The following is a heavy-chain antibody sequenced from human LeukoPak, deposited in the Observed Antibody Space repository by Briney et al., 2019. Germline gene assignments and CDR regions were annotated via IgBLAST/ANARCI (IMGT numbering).Heavy chain of an antibody. V-gene: IGHV3-9*01. D-gene: IGHD3-10*01. CDR2: ISWNSGSI. Sequence: GGSLRLSCAASGFTFDDYAMHWVRQAPGKGLEWVSGISWNSGSIGYADSVKGRFTISRDNAKNSLYLQMSSLRAEDTAVYYCARDSSPYGSGSYYSHWGQGTLVTVSS. CDR3: ARDSSPYGSGSYYSH. J-gene: IGHJ4*02. CDR1: GFTFDDYA.